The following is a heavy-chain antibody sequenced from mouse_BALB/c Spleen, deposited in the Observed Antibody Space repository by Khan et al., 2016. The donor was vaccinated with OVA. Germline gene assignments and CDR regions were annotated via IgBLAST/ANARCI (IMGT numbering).Heavy chain of an antibody. CDR2: ISYDGSN. D-gene: IGHD2-2*01. CDR3: ARSLYGYDPAWVAY. Sequence: VQLKESGPGLVKPSQSLSLTCSVTGYSITSGYYCNWIRQFPGNKLEWMGYISYDGSNNYNPSLRNRISVTRDTSKNQFFLKLNSVTTEDTATYYCARSLYGYDPAWVAYWGQGTLVTVSA. J-gene: IGHJ3*01. V-gene: IGHV3-6*02. CDR1: GYSITSGYY.